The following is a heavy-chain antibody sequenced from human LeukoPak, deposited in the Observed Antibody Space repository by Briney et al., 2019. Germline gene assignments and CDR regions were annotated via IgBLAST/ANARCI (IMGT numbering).Heavy chain of an antibody. CDR3: ARARSYGYPYYYYYYGMDV. Sequence: SETLSLTCIVSGGSISSYYWGWIRQPPGKGLEWIGEINHSGSTNYNPSLKSRVTISVDTSKNQFSLKLSSVTAADTAVYYCARARSYGYPYYYYYYGMDVWGQGTTVTVSS. D-gene: IGHD5-18*01. V-gene: IGHV4-34*01. CDR1: GGSISSYY. J-gene: IGHJ6*02. CDR2: INHSGST.